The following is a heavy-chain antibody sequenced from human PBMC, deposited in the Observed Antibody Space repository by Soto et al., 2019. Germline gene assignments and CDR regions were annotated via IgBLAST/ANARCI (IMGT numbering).Heavy chain of an antibody. Sequence: GGSLRLSCSASGFTFSSYAMHWVRQAPGKGLEYVSAISSNGGSTYYADSVKGRFTISRDNSKNTLYLQMSSPRAEDTAVYYCVTSTRYYYDSSGYPYWGQGTLVTVSS. J-gene: IGHJ4*02. D-gene: IGHD3-22*01. CDR1: GFTFSSYA. V-gene: IGHV3-64D*06. CDR3: VTSTRYYYDSSGYPY. CDR2: ISSNGGST.